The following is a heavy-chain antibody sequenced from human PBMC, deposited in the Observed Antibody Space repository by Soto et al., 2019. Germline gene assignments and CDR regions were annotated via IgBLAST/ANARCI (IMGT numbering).Heavy chain of an antibody. D-gene: IGHD1-26*01. CDR1: GFAFRSYG. CDR3: AREPVGPDYAMDV. Sequence: QERLVESGGGVVQPGRSLRLSCAASGFAFRSYGMHWVRQTPGKGLEWVAVLGFDGGGLYYADYVKGRFTISRDNSKNTLDLQMDSLRVEDTALYYCAREPVGPDYAMDVWGQGTMVTVSS. J-gene: IGHJ6*02. V-gene: IGHV3-33*01. CDR2: LGFDGGGL.